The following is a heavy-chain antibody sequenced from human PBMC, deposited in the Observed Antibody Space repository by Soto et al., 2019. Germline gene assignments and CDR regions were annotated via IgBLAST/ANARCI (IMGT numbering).Heavy chain of an antibody. CDR2: ISYDGSNK. J-gene: IGHJ6*03. D-gene: IGHD4-4*01. CDR3: AKDIQLYSIHYYYYYMDV. CDR1: GFTFSSYG. V-gene: IGHV3-30*18. Sequence: GGSLRLSCAASGFTFSSYGMHWVRQAPGKGLEWVAVISYDGSNKYYADSVKGRFTISRDNSKNTLYLQMNSLRAEDTAVYYCAKDIQLYSIHYYYYYMDVWGKGTTVTVSS.